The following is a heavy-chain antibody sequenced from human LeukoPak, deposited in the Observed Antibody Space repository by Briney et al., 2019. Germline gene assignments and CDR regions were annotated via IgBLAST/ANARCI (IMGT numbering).Heavy chain of an antibody. Sequence: PSETLSPTCTVSGGSISSGGYYWSWIRQPPGKGLEWIGYIYYTGSTYYNPSLKSRITMSVETSKNQFSLKVSSVTAADTAVYFCARDNGNTKIDYWGQGTLVTVSS. V-gene: IGHV4-30-4*08. CDR1: GGSISSGGYY. D-gene: IGHD4-23*01. CDR2: IYYTGST. J-gene: IGHJ4*02. CDR3: ARDNGNTKIDY.